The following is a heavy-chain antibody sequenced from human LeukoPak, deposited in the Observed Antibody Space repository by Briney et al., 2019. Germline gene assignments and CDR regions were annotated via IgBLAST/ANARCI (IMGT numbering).Heavy chain of an antibody. J-gene: IGHJ5*02. CDR1: GGSFSGYY. CDR3: AVLSQYGDYVHNWFDP. Sequence: PSETLSLTCAVYGGSFSGYYWSWIRQPPGKGLEWIGEINHSGSTNYNPSLKSRVTISVDTSKNQFSLKLSSVTAADTAVYYCAVLSQYGDYVHNWFDPWGQGTLATVSS. D-gene: IGHD4-17*01. CDR2: INHSGST. V-gene: IGHV4-34*01.